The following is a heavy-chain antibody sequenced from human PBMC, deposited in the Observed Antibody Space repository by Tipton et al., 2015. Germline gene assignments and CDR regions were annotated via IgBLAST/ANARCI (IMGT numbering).Heavy chain of an antibody. CDR2: ISAYNGNT. CDR3: ARGLGYCSGGSCYYYYGMDV. J-gene: IGHJ6*02. D-gene: IGHD2-15*01. CDR1: GYMFTSYG. Sequence: QSGPEVKKPGASVKFSCKASGYMFTSYGISWVRQAPGQGLEWMGWISAYNGNTNYAQKLQGRVTMTTDTSTSTAYMELRSLRSDDTAVYYCARGLGYCSGGSCYYYYGMDVWGQGTPVTVSS. V-gene: IGHV1-18*01.